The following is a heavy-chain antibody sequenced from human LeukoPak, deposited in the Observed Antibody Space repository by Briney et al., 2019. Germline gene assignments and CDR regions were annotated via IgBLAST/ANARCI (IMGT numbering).Heavy chain of an antibody. CDR3: ARGLFLSGYLDAFDI. Sequence: GGTLRLSCAASGFTFSSYGMSWVRQAPGKGLEWVSAISGSGGSTYYADSVKGRFTIFRDNSKHTLYLQMNSLRVEDTAVYYCARGLFLSGYLDAFDIWGQGTVVTVSS. CDR2: ISGSGGST. CDR1: GFTFSSYG. J-gene: IGHJ3*02. V-gene: IGHV3-23*01. D-gene: IGHD3-22*01.